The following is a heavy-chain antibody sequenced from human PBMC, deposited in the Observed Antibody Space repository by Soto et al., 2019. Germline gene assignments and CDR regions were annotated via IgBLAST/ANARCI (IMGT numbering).Heavy chain of an antibody. Sequence: QLHLVQSGAVVKKPGASVTVSCSASGYPVTAYYMHWVRQAPGRGLEWMGGINPATGAAKYTQTSQGRVTMTRDTSTSTVFMELRGRTSEDTAVFYWARGGGVGVAGSAAFDMWGQGTLVTVSS. CDR1: GYPVTAYY. CDR2: INPATGAA. J-gene: IGHJ3*02. V-gene: IGHV1-2*02. CDR3: ARGGGVGVAGSAAFDM. D-gene: IGHD3-3*01.